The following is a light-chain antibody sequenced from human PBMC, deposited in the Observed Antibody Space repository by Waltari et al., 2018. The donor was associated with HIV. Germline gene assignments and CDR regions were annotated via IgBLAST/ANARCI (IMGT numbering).Light chain of an antibody. Sequence: QSALTQPASVSGSPGQSITISCTGTSSDVGGHNYVSWYQQHPGKAPKLMIYDVSNRPSGVSNRFSGSKSGNTASLTISGLQAEDEADYYCSSYTSSSTPNWVFGGGTKLTVL. CDR3: SSYTSSSTPNWV. CDR2: DVS. V-gene: IGLV2-14*03. J-gene: IGLJ3*02. CDR1: SSDVGGHNY.